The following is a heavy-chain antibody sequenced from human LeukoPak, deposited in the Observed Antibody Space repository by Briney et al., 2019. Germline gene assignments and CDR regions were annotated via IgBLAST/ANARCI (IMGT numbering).Heavy chain of an antibody. D-gene: IGHD3-10*01. V-gene: IGHV3-23*01. CDR2: ISGSGGST. Sequence: GGSLRLSCAASGFTFSSYAMSWVRQAPRKGLEWVSAISGSGGSTYYADSVKGRFTISRDNSKNTLYLQMNSLRAEDTAVYYCAKNTITMVRGTPADYWGQGTLVTVSS. J-gene: IGHJ4*02. CDR3: AKNTITMVRGTPADY. CDR1: GFTFSSYA.